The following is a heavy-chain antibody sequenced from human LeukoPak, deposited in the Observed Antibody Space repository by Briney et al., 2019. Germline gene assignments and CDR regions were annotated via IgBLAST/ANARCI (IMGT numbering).Heavy chain of an antibody. D-gene: IGHD2-15*01. CDR2: ISYDGSNK. V-gene: IGHV3-30*03. J-gene: IGHJ4*02. CDR3: TRDVRGYFDS. Sequence: GGSLRLSCAASGFTFSSYGMHWVRQAPGKGLEWVAVISYDGSNKYYADSVKGRFTISRDNAKNSLYLQMNSLRAEDTARYYCTRDVRGYFDSWGLGTLVTVSS. CDR1: GFTFSSYG.